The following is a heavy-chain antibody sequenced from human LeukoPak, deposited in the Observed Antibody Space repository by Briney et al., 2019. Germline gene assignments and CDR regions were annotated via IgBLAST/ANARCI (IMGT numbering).Heavy chain of an antibody. CDR1: GDSIRNYY. J-gene: IGHJ4*02. V-gene: IGHV4-59*01. D-gene: IGHD1-26*01. CDR3: ARWYSHGRYFDY. Sequence: PSETLSLTCTVSGDSIRNYYWNWIRQPPGKGLEGIGYTSDSGGHTDYNPSLKSRVTISTDTSKNQLFLKLPSVTTADTAVYYCARWYSHGRYFDYWGQGALVTVSS. CDR2: TSDSGGHT.